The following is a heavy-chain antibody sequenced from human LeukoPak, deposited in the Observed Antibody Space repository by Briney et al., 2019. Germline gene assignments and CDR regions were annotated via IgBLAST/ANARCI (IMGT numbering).Heavy chain of an antibody. CDR3: ARVDDRGHYYDSSGPRKLFDY. CDR1: GGTFSSYA. D-gene: IGHD3-22*01. V-gene: IGHV1-69*13. CDR2: IIPVFGTS. J-gene: IGHJ4*02. Sequence: SVKVSCKASGGTFSSYAISWVRQAPGQGLEWMGGIIPVFGTSNYAQKFQGRVTITADESTRTAYMELSSLRSEDTAVYYCARVDDRGHYYDSSGPRKLFDYWGQGTLVTVSS.